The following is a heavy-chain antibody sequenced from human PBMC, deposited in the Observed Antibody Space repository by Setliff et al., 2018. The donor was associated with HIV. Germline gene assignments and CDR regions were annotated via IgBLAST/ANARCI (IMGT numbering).Heavy chain of an antibody. Sequence: ASVKVSCKTSGYTFTVNFIHWVRQAPGQGLVWLGRISPNRGGTNFAQKFQGRVTMTRDTSISTAYMELHRLTSDDTAVYFCAREGFTGSEFDSWGQGTLVTSPQ. J-gene: IGHJ4*02. CDR3: AREGFTGSEFDS. CDR2: ISPNRGGT. CDR1: GYTFTVNF. D-gene: IGHD3-9*01. V-gene: IGHV1-2*06.